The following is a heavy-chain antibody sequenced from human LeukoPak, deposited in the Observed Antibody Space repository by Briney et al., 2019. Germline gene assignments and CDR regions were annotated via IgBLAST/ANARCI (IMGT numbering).Heavy chain of an antibody. Sequence: KPGGSLRLSCAASGFTFSSYAMSWVRQAPGKGLECVSAISGSGSTIYYADSVKGRFTISRDNAKNSLYLQMNSLRAEDTAVYYCARFHYDILTGPDYWGQGTLVTVSS. CDR3: ARFHYDILTGPDY. J-gene: IGHJ4*02. D-gene: IGHD3-9*01. V-gene: IGHV3-21*01. CDR1: GFTFSSYA. CDR2: ISGSGSTI.